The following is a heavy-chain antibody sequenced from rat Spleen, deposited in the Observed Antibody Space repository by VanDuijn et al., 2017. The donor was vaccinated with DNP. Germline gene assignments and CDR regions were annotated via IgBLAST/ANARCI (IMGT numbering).Heavy chain of an antibody. J-gene: IGHJ3*01. CDR1: GFIFSDYY. Sequence: EVRLVESGGGLVQPGRSLKLSCAASGFIFSDYYMAWVRQAPTKGLEWVAYIRYDGGTTYYGDSVKGRFTISRDNAKNTLYLQMNSLRSEDTATYFCAIYFYSGDNWFGYWGQGTLVTVSS. D-gene: IGHD1-1*01. CDR3: AIYFYSGDNWFGY. V-gene: IGHV5-20*01. CDR2: IRYDGGTT.